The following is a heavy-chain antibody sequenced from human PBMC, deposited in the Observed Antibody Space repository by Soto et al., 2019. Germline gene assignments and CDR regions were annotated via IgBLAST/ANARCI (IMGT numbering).Heavy chain of an antibody. V-gene: IGHV4-39*01. Sequence: SETLSLTCTVSGGSISSSSYYWGWIRQPPGKGLEWIGSIYYSGSTYYNPSLKSRVTISVDTSKNQFSLKLSSVTAADTAVYYCARRGKEYGSGSYFFSPWGQGTLVTVSS. D-gene: IGHD3-10*01. J-gene: IGHJ5*02. CDR2: IYYSGST. CDR1: GGSISSSSYY. CDR3: ARRGKEYGSGSYFFSP.